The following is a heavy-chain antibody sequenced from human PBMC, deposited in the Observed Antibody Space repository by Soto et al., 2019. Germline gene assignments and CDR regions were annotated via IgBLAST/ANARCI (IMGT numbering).Heavy chain of an antibody. Sequence: SETLSLTCAVYGGSFSGYYWSWIRQPPGKGLEWIGEINHSGSTNYNPSLKSRVTISVDTSKNQFSLKLSSVTAADTAVYYCARGDSSSSGDEESHFDYWGQGTLVTVSS. CDR3: ARGDSSSSGDEESHFDY. CDR1: GGSFSGYY. D-gene: IGHD6-6*01. J-gene: IGHJ4*02. V-gene: IGHV4-34*01. CDR2: INHSGST.